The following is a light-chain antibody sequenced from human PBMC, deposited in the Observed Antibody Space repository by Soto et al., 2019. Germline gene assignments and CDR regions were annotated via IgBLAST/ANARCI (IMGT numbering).Light chain of an antibody. CDR2: QTS. CDR3: HQRQSWPRT. V-gene: IGKV3-11*01. J-gene: IGKJ1*01. CDR1: QYINTR. Sequence: EIVLTQSPATLSSFPGDRVTLSCRASQYINTRLAWYQHRPGQAPRLLIYQTSLRAAGIPARFSASGSGTDLTLTISDVQPEDFALYYCHQRQSWPRTFGQGT.